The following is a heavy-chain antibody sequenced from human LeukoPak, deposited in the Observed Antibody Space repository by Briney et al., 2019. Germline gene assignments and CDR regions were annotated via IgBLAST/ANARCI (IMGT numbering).Heavy chain of an antibody. J-gene: IGHJ6*02. V-gene: IGHV3-30-3*01. CDR1: GFTFSSYA. CDR2: ISYDGSNK. D-gene: IGHD4-17*01. Sequence: GESLRLSCAASGFTFSSYAMHWVRQSPGKGLEWVAVISYDGSNKYYADSVKGRFTISRDNSKNTLYLQMNSLRAEDTAVYYCATDLIGDYSPHYYYYGMDVWGQGTTVTVSS. CDR3: ATDLIGDYSPHYYYYGMDV.